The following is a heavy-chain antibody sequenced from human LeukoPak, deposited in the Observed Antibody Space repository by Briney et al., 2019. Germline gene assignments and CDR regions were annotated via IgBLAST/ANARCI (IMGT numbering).Heavy chain of an antibody. V-gene: IGHV3-23*01. CDR1: GFTFTSFG. J-gene: IGHJ4*02. Sequence: GGSLRLSCAASGFTFTSFGMSWVRQAPGKGLEWVSTISGSGGSTYYADSVKGRFTISRDNAKNSLYLQMNSLRAEDTAVYYCARASSSWYYFDYWGQGTLVTVSS. CDR2: ISGSGGST. D-gene: IGHD6-13*01. CDR3: ARASSSWYYFDY.